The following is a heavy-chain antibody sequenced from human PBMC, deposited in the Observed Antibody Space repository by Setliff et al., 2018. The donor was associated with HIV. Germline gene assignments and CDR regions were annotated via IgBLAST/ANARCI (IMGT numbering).Heavy chain of an antibody. CDR2: IDWDDDK. V-gene: IGHV2-5*02. CDR1: GFSLSTSGVG. D-gene: IGHD3-22*01. CDR3: AHRRRSYYYDSSCPPGAFDI. J-gene: IGHJ3*02. Sequence: SGPTLVNPTQTLTLTCTFSGFSLSTSGVGVGWIRQPPGKALEWLALIDWDDDKRYSPSLKSRLTITKDTSKNQVVLTMTNMDPVDTATYYCAHRRRSYYYDSSCPPGAFDIWGQGTMVTVSS.